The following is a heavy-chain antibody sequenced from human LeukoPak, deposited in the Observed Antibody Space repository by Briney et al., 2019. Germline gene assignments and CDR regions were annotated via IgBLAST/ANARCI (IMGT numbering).Heavy chain of an antibody. J-gene: IGHJ4*02. CDR1: GYSISSGYY. V-gene: IGHV4-38-2*02. Sequence: SETLSLTCTVSGYSISSGYYWGWIRQPPGKGLEWIGSIYHSGSTYYNPSLKSRVTISVDTSKNQFSPKLSSVTAADTAVYYCARGGSGPWGMGDYWGQGTLVTVSS. CDR3: ARGGSGPWGMGDY. D-gene: IGHD1-26*01. CDR2: IYHSGST.